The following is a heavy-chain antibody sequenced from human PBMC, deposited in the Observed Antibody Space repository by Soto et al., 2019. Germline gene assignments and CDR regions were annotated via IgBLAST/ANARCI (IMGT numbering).Heavy chain of an antibody. D-gene: IGHD1-26*01. CDR3: ARNPSGSSFDY. CDR2: ISAYSGNT. CDR1: GYTFLSYG. Sequence: ASVKVSCKASGYTFLSYGISWVRQAPGQGLEWMGWISAYSGNTDYAQRLQDRVTLTTDTSTSTAYMELRSLRSDDTAVYYCARNPSGSSFDYWGQGTLVTVSS. V-gene: IGHV1-18*01. J-gene: IGHJ4*02.